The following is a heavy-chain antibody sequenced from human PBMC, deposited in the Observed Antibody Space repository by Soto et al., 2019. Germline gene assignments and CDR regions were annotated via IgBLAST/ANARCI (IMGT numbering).Heavy chain of an antibody. CDR3: ARGVPSSSSWTLEGDY. Sequence: SETLSLTCAVYGGSFSDYYWSWIRQPPGKGLEWIGEISHSGSTNYNPSLESRVTISVDTSQNQFSLKLKAVTAAETAVYYCARGVPSSSSWTLEGDYWGQGSLVTVSS. CDR1: GGSFSDYY. CDR2: ISHSGST. J-gene: IGHJ4*02. D-gene: IGHD6-13*01. V-gene: IGHV4-34*01.